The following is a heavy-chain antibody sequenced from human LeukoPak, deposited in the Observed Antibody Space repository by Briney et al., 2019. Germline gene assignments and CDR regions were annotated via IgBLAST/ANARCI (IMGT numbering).Heavy chain of an antibody. D-gene: IGHD3-10*02. Sequence: SETLSLTCTVSGYSISSGYYWGWIRQPPGKGLERIGSIYHSGSTYYNPSLKSRVTISVDTSKNQFSLKLSSVTAADTAVYYCASMFVYGDLGYWGQGTLVTVSS. CDR1: GYSISSGYY. CDR3: ASMFVYGDLGY. CDR2: IYHSGST. V-gene: IGHV4-38-2*02. J-gene: IGHJ4*02.